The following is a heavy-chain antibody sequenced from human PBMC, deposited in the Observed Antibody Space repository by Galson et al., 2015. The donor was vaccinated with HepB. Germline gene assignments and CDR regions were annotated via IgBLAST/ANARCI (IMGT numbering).Heavy chain of an antibody. D-gene: IGHD3-22*01. CDR1: GYSFTGYW. Sequence: QSGAEVKKPGESLKISCKGSGYSFTGYWIAWVRQMPGKGLEWMGIIYPGDSDTRYSPSFKGQVTISADKSTSTAYLQWGSLKASDTAMYYCARPRDQLNFYDSSSYPDAFDIWGQGTMVTVSS. V-gene: IGHV5-51*01. J-gene: IGHJ3*02. CDR3: ARPRDQLNFYDSSSYPDAFDI. CDR2: IYPGDSDT.